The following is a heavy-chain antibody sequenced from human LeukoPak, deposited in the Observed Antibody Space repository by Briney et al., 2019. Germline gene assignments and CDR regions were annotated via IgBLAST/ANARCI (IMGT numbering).Heavy chain of an antibody. CDR1: GGSFSGYY. Sequence: SETLSLTCAVYGGSFSGYYWSWIRQPPGKGLEWIGKINHSGSTNYNPSLKSRVTISVDTSKNQFSLKLSSVTAADTAVYYCARGLVRGDCSSTSCSNWFDPWGQGTLVTVSS. CDR2: INHSGST. V-gene: IGHV4-34*01. D-gene: IGHD2-2*01. CDR3: ARGLVRGDCSSTSCSNWFDP. J-gene: IGHJ5*02.